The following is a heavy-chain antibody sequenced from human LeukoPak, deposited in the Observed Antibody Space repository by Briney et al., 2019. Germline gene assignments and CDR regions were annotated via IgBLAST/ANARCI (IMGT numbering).Heavy chain of an antibody. CDR1: GFTLSSYG. CDR2: IDYEGGKI. D-gene: IGHD2-2*01. CDR3: ARDSCSSPSCFDL. J-gene: IGHJ4*02. V-gene: IGHV3-33*01. Sequence: GGSLRLSCAASGFTLSSYGMHGVRQAAGKGREGITAIDYEGGKIYYEDSVKGRFTISRDQSKNTLDLQMSSLRAEDTAIYFCARDSCSSPSCFDLWGQGTLVTVSS.